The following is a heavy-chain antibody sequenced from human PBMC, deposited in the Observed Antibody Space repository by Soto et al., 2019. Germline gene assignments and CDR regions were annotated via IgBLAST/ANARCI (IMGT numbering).Heavy chain of an antibody. CDR3: ARGYSSGPDS. V-gene: IGHV3-74*01. Sequence: GGSLRLSCVASGFTFNDYWMHWVRQAPGKGLVWVARINGDGSTTTYADSVQGRFTISRANARNTLYLHLSSLRPEDTALYYCARGYSSGPDSWGQGTLVTVSS. CDR1: GFTFNDYW. J-gene: IGHJ4*02. D-gene: IGHD6-19*01. CDR2: INGDGSTT.